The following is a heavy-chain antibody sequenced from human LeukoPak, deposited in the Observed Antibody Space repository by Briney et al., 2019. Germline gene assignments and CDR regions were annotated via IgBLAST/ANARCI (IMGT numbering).Heavy chain of an antibody. D-gene: IGHD1-1*01. Sequence: PGGSLRLSCAASGFHFSTHGMNWVRQAPGKGLEWVSSISSSSSYIYYADSVKGRFTISRDNAKNSLYLQMNSLRAEDTAVYYCARTTNNYYYYMDVWGKGTTVTVSS. V-gene: IGHV3-21*01. CDR3: ARTTNNYYYYMDV. J-gene: IGHJ6*03. CDR2: ISSSSSYI. CDR1: GFHFSTHG.